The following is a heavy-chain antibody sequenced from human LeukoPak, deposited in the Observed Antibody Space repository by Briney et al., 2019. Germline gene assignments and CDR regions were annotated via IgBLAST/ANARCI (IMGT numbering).Heavy chain of an antibody. J-gene: IGHJ4*02. Sequence: ASVKVSCKASGYTFTGYYMHWVRQAPGQGLEWMGWINPNSGGTNYAQKFQGRVTMTRDTSISTAYMELRSLRSDDTAVYYCARASTIAAWDYWGQGTLVTVSS. CDR3: ARASTIAAWDY. D-gene: IGHD6-25*01. CDR2: INPNSGGT. CDR1: GYTFTGYY. V-gene: IGHV1-2*02.